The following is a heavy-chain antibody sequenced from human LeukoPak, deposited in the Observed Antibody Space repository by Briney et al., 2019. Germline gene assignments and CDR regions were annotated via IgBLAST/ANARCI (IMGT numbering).Heavy chain of an antibody. J-gene: IGHJ4*02. V-gene: IGHV3-66*01. CDR1: GFTVSSHY. Sequence: GGSLRLSCAASGFTVSSHYMSWVRQAPGKGLEWVSLIYSGGSTYYADSVKGRFTISRDNSKNTLYLQMNNLRAEDTAVYYCARVSGYTYGFFGYWGQGALVTVSS. CDR2: IYSGGST. CDR3: ARVSGYTYGFFGY. D-gene: IGHD5-18*01.